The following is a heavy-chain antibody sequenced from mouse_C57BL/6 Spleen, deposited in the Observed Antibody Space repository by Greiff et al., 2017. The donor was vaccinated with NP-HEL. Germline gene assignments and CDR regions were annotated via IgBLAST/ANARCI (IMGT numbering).Heavy chain of an antibody. Sequence: QVQLQQSGAELVRPGASVTLSCKASGYTFTDYEMHWVKQTPVHGLEWIGAIDPETGGTAYNQKFKGKAILTADKSSSTAYMELRSLTSEDSAVYYCTREDYGSRQFAYWGQGTLVTVSA. CDR2: IDPETGGT. CDR1: GYTFTDYE. J-gene: IGHJ3*01. D-gene: IGHD1-1*01. CDR3: TREDYGSRQFAY. V-gene: IGHV1-15*01.